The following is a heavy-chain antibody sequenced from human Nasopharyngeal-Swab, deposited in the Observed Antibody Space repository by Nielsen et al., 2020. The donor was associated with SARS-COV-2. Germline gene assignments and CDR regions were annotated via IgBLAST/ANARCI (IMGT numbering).Heavy chain of an antibody. Sequence: GGSLRLSCAASGFIFSESAMHWVRQASGKGLEWVGRIGDKTHNYATTYGASMKGRFTISRDDSVNTAYLQMDSLNTEDTALYYCTTDYYFDYWGQGTLVTVSS. CDR1: GFIFSESA. CDR2: IGDKTHNYAT. V-gene: IGHV3-73*01. J-gene: IGHJ4*02. CDR3: TTDYYFDY.